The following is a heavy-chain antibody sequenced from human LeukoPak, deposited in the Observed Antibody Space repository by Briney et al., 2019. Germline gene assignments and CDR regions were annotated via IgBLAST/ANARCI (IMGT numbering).Heavy chain of an antibody. Sequence: PSETLSLTCAVYGGSFSGYYWSWIRQPPGKGLEWIGEINHSGSTNYNPSLKSRVTISVDTSKNQFSLKLSSVTAADTAVYYCARYGQWLVRRGSDYWGQGTLVTVSS. J-gene: IGHJ4*02. D-gene: IGHD6-19*01. CDR3: ARYGQWLVRRGSDY. V-gene: IGHV4-34*01. CDR1: GGSFSGYY. CDR2: INHSGST.